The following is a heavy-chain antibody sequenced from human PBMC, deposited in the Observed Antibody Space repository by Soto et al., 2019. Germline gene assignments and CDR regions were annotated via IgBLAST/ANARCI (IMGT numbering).Heavy chain of an antibody. CDR3: TRQVNSLVGASH. V-gene: IGHV3-73*02. CDR2: IRSKANSYAT. J-gene: IGHJ4*02. Sequence: EVQLVESGGGLVQPGGSLKLSCAASGFTFSGSAMHWVRQASGKGLEWVGRIRSKANSYATADAASVKGRFTISRADSKTTADMQMTSLKTEDTAVYYCTRQVNSLVGASHWGQGTLVTVSS. D-gene: IGHD1-26*01. CDR1: GFTFSGSA.